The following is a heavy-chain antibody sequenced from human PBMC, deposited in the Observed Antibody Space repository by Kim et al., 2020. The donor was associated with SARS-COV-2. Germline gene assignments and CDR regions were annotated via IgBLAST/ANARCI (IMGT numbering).Heavy chain of an antibody. CDR1: GGSISSGGYY. J-gene: IGHJ4*02. CDR2: IYYDGTT. Sequence: SETLSLTCTVSGGSISSGGYYWGWIRQSPGKGLEWIGSIYYDGTTYYNPSFGSRVSMSADTSKNQFSLKLTSVTAADTAMYYCASDRFYSETSQGEFDHWGQGTPVTVSS. V-gene: IGHV4-39*07. CDR3: ASDRFYSETSQGEFDH. D-gene: IGHD3-16*01.